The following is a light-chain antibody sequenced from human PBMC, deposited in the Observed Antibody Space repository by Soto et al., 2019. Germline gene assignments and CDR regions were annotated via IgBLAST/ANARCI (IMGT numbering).Light chain of an antibody. CDR1: QSINKN. V-gene: IGKV3-15*01. CDR2: GVS. J-gene: IGKJ2*01. Sequence: EIVMTQAPGTLSVSPGERATLSGRASQSINKNLAWYQQKPGRAPSLLIYGVSTRSRGIPARFSGSAYETEFTLTISSLQSEDFAVNYCQQYANWPPYTFGQGTKLQIK. CDR3: QQYANWPPYT.